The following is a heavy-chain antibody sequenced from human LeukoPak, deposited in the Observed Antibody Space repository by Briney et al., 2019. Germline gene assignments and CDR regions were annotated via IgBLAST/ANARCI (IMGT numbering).Heavy chain of an antibody. D-gene: IGHD6-13*01. CDR1: GFTFSSYS. Sequence: PGGSLRLSCAASGFTFSSYSMNWVRQAPGKGLEWVSSISSSSSYIYYADSVKGRFTISRDNAKNSLYLQMNSLRVEDTAVYYCAREAAADPYYFDYWGQGTLVTVSS. CDR2: ISSSSSYI. CDR3: AREAAADPYYFDY. V-gene: IGHV3-21*01. J-gene: IGHJ4*02.